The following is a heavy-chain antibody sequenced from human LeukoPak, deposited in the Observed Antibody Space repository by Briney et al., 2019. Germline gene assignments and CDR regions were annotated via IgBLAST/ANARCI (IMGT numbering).Heavy chain of an antibody. J-gene: IGHJ6*03. CDR2: IYYRGST. Sequence: SSETLSLTCTVSVGSISDYYWKWIRQPPGRALEWIGYIYYRGSTTYNPSLKSRVTMSGNTAKNQFSLKLRSVTAADTAVYYCARGDFCSKSNCYLRPMDVWGKGTTVTVSS. D-gene: IGHD3-3*01. CDR1: VGSISDYY. V-gene: IGHV4-59*01. CDR3: ARGDFCSKSNCYLRPMDV.